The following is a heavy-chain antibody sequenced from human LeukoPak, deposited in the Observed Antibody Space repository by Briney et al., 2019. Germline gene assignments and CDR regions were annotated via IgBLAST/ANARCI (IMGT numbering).Heavy chain of an antibody. CDR3: ARVRPSYGDYVFDY. V-gene: IGHV4-39*07. Sequence: SETLSLTCTVSGGSVRSSSYHWGWIRQPPGKGLEWIGNIYYSGSTYYNPSLKSRVTISVDTSKNQFSLELSSVTAADTAVYYCARVRPSYGDYVFDYWGQGTLVTVSS. CDR2: IYYSGST. CDR1: GGSVRSSSYH. J-gene: IGHJ4*02. D-gene: IGHD4-17*01.